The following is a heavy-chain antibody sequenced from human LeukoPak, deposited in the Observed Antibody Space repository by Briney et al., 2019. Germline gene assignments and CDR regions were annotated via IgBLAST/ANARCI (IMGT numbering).Heavy chain of an antibody. D-gene: IGHD5-18*01. V-gene: IGHV3-30-3*01. CDR3: ARGGIQLWFLGGPFDY. Sequence: GGSLRLSCVASGFTFSTYTMHWVRQAPGKGLEWVAVMSSNEVDKRYADSVRGRFSISRDNSKNTLHLQMNSLRAEDTAVYYCARGGIQLWFLGGPFDYWGQGTLVTVSS. CDR1: GFTFSTYT. CDR2: MSSNEVDK. J-gene: IGHJ4*02.